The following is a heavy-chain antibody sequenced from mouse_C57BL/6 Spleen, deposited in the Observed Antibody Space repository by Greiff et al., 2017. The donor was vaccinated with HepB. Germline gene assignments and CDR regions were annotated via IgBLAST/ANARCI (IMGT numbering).Heavy chain of an antibody. J-gene: IGHJ2*01. V-gene: IGHV1-69*01. CDR3: ARGGYGRSLDY. CDR2: IDPSDSYT. Sequence: QVQLQQPGAELVMPGASVKLSCKASGYTFTSYWMHWVKQRPGQGLEWIGEIDPSDSYTNYNQKFKGKSTLTVDKSSSTAYMQLSSLTSEDSAVYYCARGGYGRSLDYWGQGTTLTVSS. CDR1: GYTFTSYW. D-gene: IGHD1-1*01.